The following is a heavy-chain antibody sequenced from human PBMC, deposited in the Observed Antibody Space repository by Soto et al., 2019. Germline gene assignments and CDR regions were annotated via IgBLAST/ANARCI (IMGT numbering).Heavy chain of an antibody. J-gene: IGHJ4*02. D-gene: IGHD6-13*01. CDR1: GFTFSSYA. CDR2: ISYDGSNK. Sequence: GGSLRLSCAASGFTFSSYAMHWVRQAPGKGLEWVAVISYDGSNKYYADSVKGRFTISRDNSKNTLYLQMNSLRAEDTAVYYCARDLIPAQPLARIAAAGTVVDYWGQGTLVTVSS. CDR3: ARDLIPAQPLARIAAAGTVVDY. V-gene: IGHV3-30-3*01.